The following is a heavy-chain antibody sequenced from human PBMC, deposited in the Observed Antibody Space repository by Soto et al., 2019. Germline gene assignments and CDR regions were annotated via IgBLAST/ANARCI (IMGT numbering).Heavy chain of an antibody. CDR3: ARESKLWSTFDY. V-gene: IGHV1-8*01. CDR2: MNPNSGNT. D-gene: IGHD5-18*01. CDR1: GYTFTSYD. J-gene: IGHJ4*02. Sequence: ASVQVSCKASGYTFTSYDINWVRQATGQGLEWMGWMNPNSGNTGYAQKFQGRVTMTRNTSISTAYMELSSLRSEDTAVYYCARESKLWSTFDYWGQGTLVTVSS.